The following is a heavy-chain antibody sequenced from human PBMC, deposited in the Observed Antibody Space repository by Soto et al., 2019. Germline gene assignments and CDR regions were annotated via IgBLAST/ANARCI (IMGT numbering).Heavy chain of an antibody. D-gene: IGHD6-13*01. V-gene: IGHV1-8*01. Sequence: ASVKVSCKASGYTFTSYDINWVRQATGQGLEWMGWMNPNSGNTGYAQKFQGRVTMTRDTSISTAYMELSSLRSEDTAVYYCARVFPAPYSSSLGGSENYYYYYGMDVWGEGTTVTVSS. CDR3: ARVFPAPYSSSLGGSENYYYYYGMDV. CDR1: GYTFTSYD. J-gene: IGHJ6*04. CDR2: MNPNSGNT.